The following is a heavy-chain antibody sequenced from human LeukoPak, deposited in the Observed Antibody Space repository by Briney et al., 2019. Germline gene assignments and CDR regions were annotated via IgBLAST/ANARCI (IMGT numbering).Heavy chain of an antibody. J-gene: IGHJ5*02. D-gene: IGHD2-2*01. CDR2: IYYSGST. Sequence: GSLRLSCAASGFTVSSNYMSWIRQPPGKGLEWIGSIYYSGSTYYNPSLKSRVTISVDTSKNQFSLKLSSVTAADTAVYYCARLGYCSSTSCNNWFDPWGQGTLVTVSS. V-gene: IGHV4-39*01. CDR3: ARLGYCSSTSCNNWFDP. CDR1: GFTVSSNY.